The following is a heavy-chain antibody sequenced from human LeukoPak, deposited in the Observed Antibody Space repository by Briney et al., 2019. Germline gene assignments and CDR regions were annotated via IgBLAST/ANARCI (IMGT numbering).Heavy chain of an antibody. CDR2: IYYSGST. V-gene: IGHV4-39*07. D-gene: IGHD6-13*01. CDR3: ATHGKYSSSWRAPRYGMDV. CDR1: GGSISSSSYY. Sequence: PSETLSLTCTVSGGSISSSSYYWGWIRQPPGKGLEWIGSIYYSGSTYYNPSLKSRVTISVDTSKNQFSLKLSSVTAADTAVYYCATHGKYSSSWRAPRYGMDVWGQGTTVTVSS. J-gene: IGHJ6*02.